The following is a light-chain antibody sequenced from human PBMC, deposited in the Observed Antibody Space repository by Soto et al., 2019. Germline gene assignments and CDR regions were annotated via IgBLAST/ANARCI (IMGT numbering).Light chain of an antibody. CDR2: WAS. Sequence: DIVMTQSPASLAVSLGERATINCKSSQSLLSSSNNKAYLAWYQQKPGQPPIVLINWASTRESGAPDRFSGSGSGTDSALTISSLQAEDVAVYYCHQHYGAPLTFGQGTKVDIK. V-gene: IGKV4-1*01. CDR3: HQHYGAPLT. J-gene: IGKJ1*01. CDR1: QSLLSSSNNKAY.